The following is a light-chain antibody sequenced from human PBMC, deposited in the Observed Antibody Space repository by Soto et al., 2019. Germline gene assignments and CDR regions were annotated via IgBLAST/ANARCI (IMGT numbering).Light chain of an antibody. CDR3: QQSDSMPWT. Sequence: DIRMTQSPSSLSASVGDRVTITCRASQSISGYLNWYQKKSGQAPRLLMYAASSLQSGVPSRFSGSGSGTDFTLTISSLQPEDSATYYCQQSDSMPWTFGQGTKVDI. CDR1: QSISGY. V-gene: IGKV1-39*01. CDR2: AAS. J-gene: IGKJ1*01.